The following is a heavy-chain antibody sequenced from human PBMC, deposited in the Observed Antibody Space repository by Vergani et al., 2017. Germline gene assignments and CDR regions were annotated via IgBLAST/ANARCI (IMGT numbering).Heavy chain of an antibody. CDR3: ARDCTSGGCPDNYGMDV. CDR2: IGSSGPYI. CDR1: GFTFSDFS. V-gene: IGHV3-21*06. Sequence: VQLVESGGGLVKPGGSLRLSCAASGFTFSDFSMSWVRQAPGKGLECVAFIGSSGPYIKYADSVKGRFIISRDNTNNSLFLQLRSLRAEDAAVYYCARDCTSGGCPDNYGMDVWGQGATVTVSS. D-gene: IGHD2-8*01. J-gene: IGHJ6*02.